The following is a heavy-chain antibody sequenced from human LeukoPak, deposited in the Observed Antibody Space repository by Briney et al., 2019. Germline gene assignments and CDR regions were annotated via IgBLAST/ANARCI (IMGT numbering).Heavy chain of an antibody. V-gene: IGHV1-18*01. J-gene: IGHJ4*02. CDR3: AREGSGYDILTGYYREGNFDY. Sequence: ASVKVSCTASGYTFTSYGISWVRQAPGQGLEWRGWISAYDGNTNYAQKLQGRVTMTTDTSTSTAYMELRSLRSDDTAVYYCAREGSGYDILTGYYREGNFDYWGQGTLVTVSS. CDR1: GYTFTSYG. CDR2: ISAYDGNT. D-gene: IGHD3-9*01.